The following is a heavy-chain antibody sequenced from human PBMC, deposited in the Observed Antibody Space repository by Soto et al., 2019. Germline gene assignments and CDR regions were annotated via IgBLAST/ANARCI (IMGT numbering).Heavy chain of an antibody. CDR2: IYTSGST. J-gene: IGHJ6*02. V-gene: IGHV4-4*07. CDR1: GGSISSYY. Sequence: SETLSLTCTVSGGSISSYYWSWIRQPAGKGLEWIGRIYTSGSTNYNPSLKSRVTMSVDTSKNQFSLKLSYVTAADTAVYYCARDEMIVVGSNYYSYGMDVWGQGTTVTVSS. CDR3: ARDEMIVVGSNYYSYGMDV. D-gene: IGHD3-22*01.